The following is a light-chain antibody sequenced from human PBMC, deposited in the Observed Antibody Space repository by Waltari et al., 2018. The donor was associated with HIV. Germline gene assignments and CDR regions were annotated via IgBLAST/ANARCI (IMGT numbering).Light chain of an antibody. Sequence: QSALTQPPSASGSPGQSVAISCTGSSNDIGTYNFVSWYQHHPGKAPKLLIYDVTGRPPGIPDRFSGTKSGYTASLTVSDLQVEDEADYYCVSYTEKDTFLLFGGGTKLAV. CDR1: SNDIGTYNF. J-gene: IGLJ2*01. CDR2: DVT. V-gene: IGLV2-8*01. CDR3: VSYTEKDTFLL.